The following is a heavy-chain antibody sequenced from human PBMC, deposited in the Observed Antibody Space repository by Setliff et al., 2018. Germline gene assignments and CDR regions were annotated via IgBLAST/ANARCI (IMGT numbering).Heavy chain of an antibody. CDR1: DGSIRSGDY. CDR2: IHHTGTT. D-gene: IGHD5-12*01. Sequence: PSETLSLTCTVSDGSIRSGDYWGWIRQHPGKGLERIGYIHHTGTTFYNPSLRSRVTISVDTSKNQFSLKLTSLTAADTAVYYCARAKDGYDFDYFDYWGQGTPVTVSS. V-gene: IGHV4-31*03. CDR3: ARAKDGYDFDYFDY. J-gene: IGHJ4*02.